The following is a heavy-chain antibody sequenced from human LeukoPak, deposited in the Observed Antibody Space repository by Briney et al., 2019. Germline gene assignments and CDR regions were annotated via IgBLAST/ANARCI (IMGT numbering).Heavy chain of an antibody. V-gene: IGHV4-61*01. J-gene: IGHJ4*02. CDR2: IYYSGST. CDR3: VRAGYYYDSSGYGLMDY. Sequence: PSETLSLTCTVSGYSISSGYYWGWIRPPPGKGLEWIGYIYYSGSTNYNPSLKSRVTTSVDTSKNQFSLKLSSVTAADTAVYYCVRAGYYYDSSGYGLMDYWGQGTLVTVSS. D-gene: IGHD3-22*01. CDR1: GYSISSGYY.